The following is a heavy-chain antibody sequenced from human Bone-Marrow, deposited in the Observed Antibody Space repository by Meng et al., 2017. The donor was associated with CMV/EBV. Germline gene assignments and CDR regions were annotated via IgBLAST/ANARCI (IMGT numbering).Heavy chain of an antibody. J-gene: IGHJ5*02. Sequence: GGSLRLSCKGSGYSFTSYWIGWVRQMPGKGLEWMGIIYPGDSDTRYSPSFQGQVTISADKSISTAYLQWSSLKASDTAMYYCARIKGVVPALPRFDPWGQGTLVT. D-gene: IGHD2-2*01. CDR3: ARIKGVVPALPRFDP. CDR2: IYPGDSDT. V-gene: IGHV5-51*01. CDR1: GYSFTSYW.